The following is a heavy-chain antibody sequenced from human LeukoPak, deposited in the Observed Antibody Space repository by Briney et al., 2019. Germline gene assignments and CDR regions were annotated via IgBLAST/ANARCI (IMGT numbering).Heavy chain of an antibody. V-gene: IGHV3-30*01. CDR1: GFTFSSYA. Sequence: GGSLRLSCAASGFTFSSYAMHWVRQAPGKGLEWVAVISYDGSNKYYADSVKGRFTISRDNSKNTLYLQMNSLRAEDTAVYYCASDWGYWGQGTLVTVSS. D-gene: IGHD3-16*01. CDR2: ISYDGSNK. CDR3: ASDWGY. J-gene: IGHJ4*02.